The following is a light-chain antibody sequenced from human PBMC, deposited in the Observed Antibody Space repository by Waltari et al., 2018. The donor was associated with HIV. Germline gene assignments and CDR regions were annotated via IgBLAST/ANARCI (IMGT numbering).Light chain of an antibody. CDR1: FGTVSTSCY. Sequence: QTVVTQESSLTVSPGGTVTLTCGLTFGTVSTSCYPNWLQQKPGHPPTALIYGGNTKHRRTPSRYSGSILGEKATFTFAAVQPEDEAIYYCLLYVGAAYVFGGGT. CDR2: GGN. V-gene: IGLV7-43*01. J-gene: IGLJ2*01. CDR3: LLYVGAAYV.